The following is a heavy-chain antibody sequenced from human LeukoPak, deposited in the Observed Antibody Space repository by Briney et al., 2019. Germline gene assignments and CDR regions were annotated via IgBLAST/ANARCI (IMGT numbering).Heavy chain of an antibody. D-gene: IGHD6-13*01. CDR2: INHSGST. CDR1: GGSFSGYY. J-gene: IGHJ6*03. V-gene: IGHV4-34*01. CDR3: ARIAAAGWVYYYYYMDV. Sequence: SETLSLTCAVYGGSFSGYYWSWIRQPPGKGLEWIGEINHSGSTNYNPSLKSRVTISVDTSKNQFSLKLSSVTAADTAVYYCARIAAAGWVYYYYYMDVWGKGTTVTVSS.